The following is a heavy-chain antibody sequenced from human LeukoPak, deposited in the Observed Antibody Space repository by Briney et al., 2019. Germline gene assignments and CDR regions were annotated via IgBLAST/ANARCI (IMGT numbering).Heavy chain of an antibody. CDR3: AKDGSVLLWFGELLDY. V-gene: IGHV3-23*01. CDR1: GFTFSSCA. J-gene: IGHJ4*02. D-gene: IGHD3-10*01. Sequence: GGSLRLSCAASGFTFSSCAMSWVRQAPGKGLEWVSAISGSGGSTYYADSVKGRFTISRDNSKNTLYPQMNSLRAEDTAVYYCAKDGSVLLWFGELLDYWGQGTLVTVSS. CDR2: ISGSGGST.